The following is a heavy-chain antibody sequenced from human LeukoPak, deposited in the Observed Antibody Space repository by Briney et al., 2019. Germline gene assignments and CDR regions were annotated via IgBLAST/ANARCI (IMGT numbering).Heavy chain of an antibody. Sequence: GGSLRLSCAASGFTLSNYAMSWVRQAPGGGLEWVSGISARGGTTYFADSVRGQFTISRDNSKNTLYLQMNTLTAGDTALYYCAKDRGKGSISLSEMDVWGQGTTVIVS. D-gene: IGHD2-21*01. V-gene: IGHV3-23*01. CDR3: AKDRGKGSISLSEMDV. CDR2: ISARGGTT. J-gene: IGHJ6*02. CDR1: GFTLSNYA.